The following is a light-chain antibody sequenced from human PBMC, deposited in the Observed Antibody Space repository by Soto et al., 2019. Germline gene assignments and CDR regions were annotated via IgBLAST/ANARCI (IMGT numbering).Light chain of an antibody. CDR2: GAS. J-gene: IGKJ1*01. V-gene: IGKV3-20*01. CDR3: QQYGSSPGT. CDR1: QSVSSSY. Sequence: EIVLTQSPGTLSLSPGERATVSCRASQSVSSSYLAWYQQKPGQAPRLLIYGASSRATGIPDRFSGSGSGTDFTLTISRLEPEDFAVYYCQQYGSSPGTFGQGTKVDI.